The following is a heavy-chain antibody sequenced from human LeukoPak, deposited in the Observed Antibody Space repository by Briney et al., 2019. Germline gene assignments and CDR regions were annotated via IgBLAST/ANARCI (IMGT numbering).Heavy chain of an antibody. CDR1: GGSISSSNW. J-gene: IGHJ6*02. CDR2: IYHSGST. D-gene: IGHD4-17*01. CDR3: ARLELVYGDYHYYGMDV. V-gene: IGHV4-4*02. Sequence: SETLSLTCAVSGGSISSSNWWSWVRQPPGKGLEWIGEIYHSGSTNYNPSLKSRVTISVDKSKNQFSLKLSSVTAADTAVYYCARLELVYGDYHYYGMDVWGQGTTVTVSS.